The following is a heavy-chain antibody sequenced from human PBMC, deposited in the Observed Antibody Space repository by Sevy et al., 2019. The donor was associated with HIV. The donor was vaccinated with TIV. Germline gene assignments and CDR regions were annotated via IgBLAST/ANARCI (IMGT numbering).Heavy chain of an antibody. V-gene: IGHV3-21*01. Sequence: GGSLRLSCAASGFTFSSYSMNWVRQAPGKGLEWVSSISSSSSYIYYADSVKGRFTISRDNAKNSLYLQMNRLRAEETAVYYCARGEYYYDSSGYFDAFDIWGQGTMVTVSS. CDR1: GFTFSSYS. CDR2: ISSSSSYI. CDR3: ARGEYYYDSSGYFDAFDI. J-gene: IGHJ3*02. D-gene: IGHD3-22*01.